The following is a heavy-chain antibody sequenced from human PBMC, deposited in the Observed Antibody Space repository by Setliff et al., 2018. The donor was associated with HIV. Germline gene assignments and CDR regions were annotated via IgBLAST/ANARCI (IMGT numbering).Heavy chain of an antibody. CDR2: INHSGST. CDR1: GGSFSGYY. V-gene: IGHV4-34*01. J-gene: IGHJ4*02. CDR3: ARGRGSGTWFDF. D-gene: IGHD1-26*01. Sequence: SETLSLTCAVYGGSFSGYYWSWIRQPPGKGLEWIGEINHSGSTNYNPSLKSRVTISVDTSKNQFSLKLSSVTAAGAAVYYCARGRGSGTWFDFWGQGTLVTVSS.